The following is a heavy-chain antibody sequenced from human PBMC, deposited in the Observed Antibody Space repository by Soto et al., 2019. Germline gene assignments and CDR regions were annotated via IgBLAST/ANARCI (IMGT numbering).Heavy chain of an antibody. J-gene: IGHJ6*02. Sequence: SETLSLTCTVSGGSISSGGYFWSWVRQPPGKGLEWIGYIYYSGNIYYNPSLRSRVTISVDTSKNQFSLKMSSVTAADTAVYYCARSIAARRHLPYGMDVWGQGTTVTVSS. D-gene: IGHD6-6*01. CDR2: IYYSGNI. CDR1: GGSISSGGYF. CDR3: ARSIAARRHLPYGMDV. V-gene: IGHV4-31*03.